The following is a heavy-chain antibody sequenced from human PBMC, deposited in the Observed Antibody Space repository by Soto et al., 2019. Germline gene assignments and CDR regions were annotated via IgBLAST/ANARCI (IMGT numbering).Heavy chain of an antibody. V-gene: IGHV4-4*07. CDR3: ARYSNNWFQTEGMDV. Sequence: ETLSLTCTVSVDSITTYYWSWIRPHAGKGLEWIGRIDTSGNTNYNPSLKSRVTMSVDTSKKQFSLKLTSVTAADTAVYYCARYSNNWFQTEGMDVWGQGTTV. J-gene: IGHJ6*02. CDR2: IDTSGNT. D-gene: IGHD6-13*01. CDR1: VDSITTYY.